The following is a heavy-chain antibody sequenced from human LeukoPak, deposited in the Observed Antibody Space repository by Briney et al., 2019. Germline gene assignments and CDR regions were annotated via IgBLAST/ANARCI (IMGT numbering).Heavy chain of an antibody. CDR2: ISSSSSYI. J-gene: IGHJ4*02. V-gene: IGHV3-21*01. D-gene: IGHD3-9*01. Sequence: GGSLRLSCAASGFTFSSYSMNWVRQAPGKGLEWVSSISSSSSYIYYADSVKGRFTISRDNAKNSLYLQMNSLRAEDTAVYYCARDHPSDYDILTGPRDWGQGTLVTVSS. CDR3: ARDHPSDYDILTGPRD. CDR1: GFTFSSYS.